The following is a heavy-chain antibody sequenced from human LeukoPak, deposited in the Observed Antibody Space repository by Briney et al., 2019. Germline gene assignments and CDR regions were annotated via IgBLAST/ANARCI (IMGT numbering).Heavy chain of an antibody. J-gene: IGHJ4*02. Sequence: GGSLRLSCAASGFNFDHYWMTWVRQAPGKGLEWVAVIWYDGSKKYYADSVKGRFTISRDNSKNTLYLQMDSLRAEDTAVYYCARYNTGSVDYWGQGTLVTVSS. CDR3: ARYNTGSVDY. CDR2: IWYDGSKK. V-gene: IGHV3-33*08. D-gene: IGHD2-8*02. CDR1: GFNFDHYW.